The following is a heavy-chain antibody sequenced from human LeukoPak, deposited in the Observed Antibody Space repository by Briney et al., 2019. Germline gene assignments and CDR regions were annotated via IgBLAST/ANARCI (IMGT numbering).Heavy chain of an antibody. CDR1: GFTFSSYG. J-gene: IGHJ4*02. Sequence: TGGSLRLSCAASGFTFSSYGMPWVRQAPGKGLEWVAVISYDGSNEYYADSVKGRFTISRDNSKNTLYLQMNSLRAEDTAVYYCAKSDVVVTAVLDYWGQGTLVTVSS. D-gene: IGHD2-21*02. V-gene: IGHV3-30*18. CDR3: AKSDVVVTAVLDY. CDR2: ISYDGSNE.